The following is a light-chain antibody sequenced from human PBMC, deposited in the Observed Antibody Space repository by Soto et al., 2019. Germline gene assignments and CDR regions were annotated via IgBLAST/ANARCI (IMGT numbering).Light chain of an antibody. CDR2: DAS. CDR1: QSVSSY. CDR3: QQRSNWPLT. V-gene: IGKV3-11*01. Sequence: EIVLTQSPATLSLSPGETATLSCRASQSVSSYLAWYQQKPGQAPRLLIYDASNRATGIPARFSGSGSGTDFTLTISSLEPEDFAAYYCQQRSNWPLTFGGGTKVEIE. J-gene: IGKJ4*01.